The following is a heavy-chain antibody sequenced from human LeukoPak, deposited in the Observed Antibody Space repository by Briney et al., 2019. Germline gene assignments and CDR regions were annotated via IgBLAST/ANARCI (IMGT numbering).Heavy chain of an antibody. J-gene: IGHJ4*02. CDR3: AKDLSSSLYYFDY. V-gene: IGHV3-33*06. CDR2: IWYDGSNK. CDR1: EFTFSDYH. Sequence: PGGSLRLSCAASEFTFSDYHMSWIRQAPGKGLEWVAVIWYDGSNKYYADSVKGRFTISRDNSKNTLYLQMNSLRAEDTAAYYCAKDLSSSLYYFDYWGQGTLVTVSS. D-gene: IGHD6-6*01.